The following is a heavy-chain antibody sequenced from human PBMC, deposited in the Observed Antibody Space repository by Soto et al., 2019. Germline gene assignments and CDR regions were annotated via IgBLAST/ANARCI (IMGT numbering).Heavy chain of an antibody. V-gene: IGHV3-30*18. J-gene: IGHJ4*02. Sequence: VGSLRLSCAASGFTFSSYGMHWVRQAPGKGLEWVAVISYDGSNKYYADSVKGRFTISRDNSKNTLYLQMNSLRAEDTAVYYCVKLKSVDYWGQGTLVTVSS. CDR3: VKLKSVDY. CDR2: ISYDGSNK. CDR1: GFTFSSYG.